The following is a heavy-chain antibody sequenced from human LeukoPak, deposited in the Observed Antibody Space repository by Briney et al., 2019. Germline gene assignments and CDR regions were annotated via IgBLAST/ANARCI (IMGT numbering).Heavy chain of an antibody. CDR1: GFTFSSYG. CDR3: ARVVGAGYFDP. D-gene: IGHD1-26*01. CDR2: INQDGSGK. V-gene: IGHV3-7*01. Sequence: GGSLRLSCAASGFTFSSYGMHWVRQAPGKGLEWVANINQDGSGKYYVDSVKGRFTISRDNAKNSLYLQMNSLRAEDTAVYYCARVVGAGYFDPWGRGTLVTVSS. J-gene: IGHJ2*01.